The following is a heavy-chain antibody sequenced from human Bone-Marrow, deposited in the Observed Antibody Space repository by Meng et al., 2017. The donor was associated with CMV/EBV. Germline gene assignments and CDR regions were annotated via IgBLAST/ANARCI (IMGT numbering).Heavy chain of an antibody. Sequence: SETLSLTCTVSGGSISSYYWSWIRQPPGKGLEWIGEINHSGSTNYNPSLKSRVTISVDTSKNQFSLKLSSVTAADTAVYYCARDRIVVVPAAIPYSSSAHYYYYGMDVWGQGTTVTVSS. D-gene: IGHD2-2*01. V-gene: IGHV4-34*01. J-gene: IGHJ6*02. CDR1: GGSISSYY. CDR3: ARDRIVVVPAAIPYSSSAHYYYYGMDV. CDR2: INHSGST.